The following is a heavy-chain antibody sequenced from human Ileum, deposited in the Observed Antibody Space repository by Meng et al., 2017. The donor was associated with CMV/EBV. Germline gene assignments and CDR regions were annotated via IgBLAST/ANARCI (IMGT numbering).Heavy chain of an antibody. CDR3: ARDPSSPSSSGYYYD. Sequence: GESLKISCAASGFTVSRSYMTWVRQAPGKGLEWVSIIYSGGGTYYADSVKGRFTISRDNSKNTLYLQMNSLRTEDTAVYYCARDPSSPSSSGYYYDWGQGTRVT. J-gene: IGHJ4*02. CDR1: GFTVSRSY. V-gene: IGHV3-66*02. CDR2: IYSGGGT. D-gene: IGHD3-22*01.